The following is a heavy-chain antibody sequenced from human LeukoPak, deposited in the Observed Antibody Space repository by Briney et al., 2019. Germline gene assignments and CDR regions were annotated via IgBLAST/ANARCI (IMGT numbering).Heavy chain of an antibody. CDR2: IYHSGST. Sequence: SETLSLTCTVSGGSISSGGYYWSWIRQPPGKGLEWIGYIYHSGSTYYNPSLKSRVTISVDRSKNRFSLKLSSVTAADTAVYYCARSPGIATVIRGAFDIWGQGTMVTVSS. CDR1: GGSISSGGYY. D-gene: IGHD4-11*01. CDR3: ARSPGIATVIRGAFDI. J-gene: IGHJ3*02. V-gene: IGHV4-30-2*01.